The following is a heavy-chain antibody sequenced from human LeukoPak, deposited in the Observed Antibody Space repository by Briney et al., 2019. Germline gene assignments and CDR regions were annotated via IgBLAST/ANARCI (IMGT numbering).Heavy chain of an antibody. V-gene: IGHV3-23*01. CDR2: ISGSGGST. CDR3: AKDRDWNPQTNVDY. J-gene: IGHJ4*02. CDR1: GFTFSSYA. Sequence: PGGSLRLSCAASGFTFSSYAMSWVRQAPGKGLEWVSGISGSGGSTYYADSVKGRFTISRDNSKNTLFLQMNSLRAENTAIYYCAKDRDWNPQTNVDYWGQGTLVTVSS. D-gene: IGHD1-1*01.